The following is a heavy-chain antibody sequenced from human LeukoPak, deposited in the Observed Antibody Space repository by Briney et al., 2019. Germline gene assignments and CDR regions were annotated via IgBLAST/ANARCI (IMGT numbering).Heavy chain of an antibody. J-gene: IGHJ4*02. CDR2: INPSGGTT. CDR1: GYTFTTYY. V-gene: IGHV1-46*01. Sequence: ASVKVSCKASGYTFTTYYIHWVRQAPGQGLEWMGIINPSGGTTSYAQKFQGRVTMTRDTSTSTVYMELSSLRSEDTAVYYCATRGNRALGYYFDYWGQGTLVTVSS. CDR3: ATRGNRALGYYFDY. D-gene: IGHD1-1*01.